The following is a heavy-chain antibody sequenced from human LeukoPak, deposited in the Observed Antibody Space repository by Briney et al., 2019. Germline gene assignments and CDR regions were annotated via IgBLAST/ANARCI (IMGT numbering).Heavy chain of an antibody. D-gene: IGHD2-21*02. CDR2: ISWNSGSI. V-gene: IGHV3-9*01. Sequence: PGGSLRLSCAGSGFIFNNYAMHWVRQPPGKGLEWVSGISWNSGSIDYADSVKGRFTISRDNAKNTLYLQMNSLRAEDTAVYYCSRDSLSSCGGDCYSGLDVWGQGTTVTVSS. J-gene: IGHJ6*02. CDR3: SRDSLSSCGGDCYSGLDV. CDR1: GFIFNNYA.